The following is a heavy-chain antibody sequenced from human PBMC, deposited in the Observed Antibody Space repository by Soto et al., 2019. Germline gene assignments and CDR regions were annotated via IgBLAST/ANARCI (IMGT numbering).Heavy chain of an antibody. CDR2: VSYDGSIK. CDR1: GFTFSVYG. V-gene: IGHV3-30*18. J-gene: IGHJ6*02. D-gene: IGHD6-19*01. CDR3: AKDGSHLAVAGTSPTSYFYGLAV. Sequence: GGSLRLSCAASGFTFSVYGMHWVRQAPGKGLEWVALVSYDGSIKYYADSVKGRFTISRDNSENTLYLQMNSLRVEDTAVYYCAKDGSHLAVAGTSPTSYFYGLAVWGQGTTVTVSS.